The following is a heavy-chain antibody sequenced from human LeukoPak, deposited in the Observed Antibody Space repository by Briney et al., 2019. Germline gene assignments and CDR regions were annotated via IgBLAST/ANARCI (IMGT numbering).Heavy chain of an antibody. V-gene: IGHV3-23*01. D-gene: IGHD3-22*01. CDR3: ASYDSSGYYFDY. J-gene: IGHJ4*02. Sequence: GGSLRLSCAASGFTFSSYAMSWVRQAPGKGLEWVSAISGSGGSTYYADSVKGWFTISRDNSKNTLYLQMNSLRAEDTAVYYCASYDSSGYYFDYWGQGTLVTVSS. CDR2: ISGSGGST. CDR1: GFTFSSYA.